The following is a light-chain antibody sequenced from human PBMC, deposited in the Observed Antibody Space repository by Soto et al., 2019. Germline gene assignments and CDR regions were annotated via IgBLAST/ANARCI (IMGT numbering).Light chain of an antibody. CDR2: AAR. J-gene: IGKJ2*01. Sequence: DIQLTQSPSSLSPSVGDRITLSCRASQSISRNLNWYQQMPGKAPSLLIYAARDLQSGVPGRFSGSGSGTEFNPTISSLQPEDLATYYCQQSHSTPYTFGQGTKLEI. V-gene: IGKV1-39*01. CDR1: QSISRN. CDR3: QQSHSTPYT.